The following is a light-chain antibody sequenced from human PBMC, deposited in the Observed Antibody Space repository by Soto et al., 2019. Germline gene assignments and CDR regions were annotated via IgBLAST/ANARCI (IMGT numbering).Light chain of an antibody. Sequence: DIQMTQSPSTLSASVGDRVTITCRASQSISSWLAWYQQKPGKAPKLLIYKASSLESGVPSRFSGSESGTEFTLTISNLQPDDFATYYCQQYNSYSPYTFGQGTKLEIK. CDR2: KAS. CDR1: QSISSW. V-gene: IGKV1-5*03. CDR3: QQYNSYSPYT. J-gene: IGKJ2*01.